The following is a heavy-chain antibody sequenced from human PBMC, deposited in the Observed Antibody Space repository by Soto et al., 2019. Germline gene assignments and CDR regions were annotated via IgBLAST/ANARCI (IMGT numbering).Heavy chain of an antibody. CDR2: IRSKAHGGTT. J-gene: IGHJ5*02. D-gene: IGHD3-3*01. V-gene: IGHV3-49*03. Sequence: GGSMRLSCTVSGFTFGDYGLSWFSQAPGKGLEWVGFIRSKAHGGTTQYAASVKGRFTISRDDSKSIAYLQMNSLKIEDTAVYYCTSFDDFWSGYSRLDPCGQGTLVTVSS. CDR3: TSFDDFWSGYSRLDP. CDR1: GFTFGDYG.